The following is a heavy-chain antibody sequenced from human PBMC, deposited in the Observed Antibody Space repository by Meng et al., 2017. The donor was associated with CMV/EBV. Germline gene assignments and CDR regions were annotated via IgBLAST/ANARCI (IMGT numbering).Heavy chain of an antibody. Sequence: GGSLRLSCAASGFTSSSYAMSWVRQAPGKGLEWVSAISGSGGSTYYADSVKGRFTISRDNSKNTLYLQMNSLRAEDTAVYYCAKDPTYYYDSRYFDYWGQGTLVTVSS. CDR2: ISGSGGST. CDR1: GFTSSSYA. D-gene: IGHD3-22*01. J-gene: IGHJ4*02. V-gene: IGHV3-23*01. CDR3: AKDPTYYYDSRYFDY.